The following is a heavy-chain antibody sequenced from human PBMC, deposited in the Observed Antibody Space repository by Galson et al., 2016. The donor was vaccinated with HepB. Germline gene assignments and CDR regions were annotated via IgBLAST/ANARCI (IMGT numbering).Heavy chain of an antibody. Sequence: SLRLSCAPSGFTFGDYAMNWFRQAPGKGLEWVGFIRGEAYGGTIEYAASVRGRFTISRDDSKSIAYLQMNSLKIEDTAVYYCTRAAQPNYYYYYMDVWGKGTTVTVSS. J-gene: IGHJ6*03. CDR3: TRAAQPNYYYYYMDV. D-gene: IGHD1-14*01. CDR2: IRGEAYGGTI. CDR1: GFTFGDYA. V-gene: IGHV3-49*03.